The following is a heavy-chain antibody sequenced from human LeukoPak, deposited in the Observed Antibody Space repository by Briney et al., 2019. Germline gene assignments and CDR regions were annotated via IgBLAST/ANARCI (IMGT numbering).Heavy chain of an antibody. V-gene: IGHV3-21*01. D-gene: IGHD2-15*01. CDR2: ISSSSSSI. Sequence: GGSLRLSCAASGFTFSSYCMNWFRQAPGKGLEWLSAISSSSSSIYYAGSVKGRFTISRDNAKNSLYLQMNSLRAEDTAVYYCARRVVSGSEAFDIWGQGTMVTVSS. CDR3: ARRVVSGSEAFDI. CDR1: GFTFSSYC. J-gene: IGHJ3*02.